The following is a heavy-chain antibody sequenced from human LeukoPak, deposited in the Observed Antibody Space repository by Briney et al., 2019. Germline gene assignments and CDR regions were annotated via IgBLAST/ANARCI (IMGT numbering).Heavy chain of an antibody. CDR1: GFTFSSYG. J-gene: IGHJ4*02. V-gene: IGHV3-30*02. CDR3: AHLTGYCGGDCYSPPYYFDY. CDR2: IRYDGSNK. D-gene: IGHD2-21*02. Sequence: PGGSLRLSCAASGFTFSSYGMHWVRQAPGKGLEWVAFIRYDGSNKYYADSVKGRFTISRDNSKNTLYLQMNSLRAEDTAVYYCAHLTGYCGGDCYSPPYYFDYWGQGTLVTVSS.